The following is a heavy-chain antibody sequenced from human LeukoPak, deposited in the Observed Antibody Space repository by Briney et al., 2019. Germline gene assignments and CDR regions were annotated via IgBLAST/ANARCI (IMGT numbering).Heavy chain of an antibody. V-gene: IGHV3-21*01. CDR3: ARDGEGTSLSFFDY. CDR2: ISSGSGYI. J-gene: IGHJ4*02. CDR1: GFTFRSYE. D-gene: IGHD3-10*01. Sequence: PGRSLRLSCAASGFTFRSYEMNWVRQAPGKGLEWVSSISSGSGYIYYADSVKGRFTISRDNAKTSLYLQMNSLRAEDTAVYYCARDGEGTSLSFFDYWGLGTLVTVSA.